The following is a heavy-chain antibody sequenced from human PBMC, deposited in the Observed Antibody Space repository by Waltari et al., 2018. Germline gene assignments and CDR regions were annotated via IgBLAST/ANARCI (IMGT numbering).Heavy chain of an antibody. CDR2: TDTRGST. CDR3: ARVPAVAGYYFDY. CDR1: GGSISSGSYY. D-gene: IGHD6-19*01. Sequence: QVQLQESGPGLVKPSQTLSLTCPVSGGSISSGSYYWSWIRQPAGKGLEWIGRTDTRGSTNYNPSLTSRVTISVDTSKNQFSLKLSSVTAADTAVYYCARVPAVAGYYFDYWGQGTLVTVSS. V-gene: IGHV4-61*02. J-gene: IGHJ4*02.